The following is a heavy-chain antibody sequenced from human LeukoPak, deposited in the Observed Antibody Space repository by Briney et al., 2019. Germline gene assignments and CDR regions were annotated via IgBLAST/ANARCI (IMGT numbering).Heavy chain of an antibody. CDR2: TSSSDAGT. V-gene: IGHV3-23*01. D-gene: IGHD2-21*01. J-gene: IGHJ4*02. CDR1: GFTFNTYS. Sequence: GGSLRLSCAASGFTFNTYSMSWVRQAPGKGLEWVSATSSSDAGTYYADSVRGRFTISRDNSKNTLYLQMNSLRLEDAAVYFCARAPVTSCRGAYCYPFDYWGQGTQVTVSS. CDR3: ARAPVTSCRGAYCYPFDY.